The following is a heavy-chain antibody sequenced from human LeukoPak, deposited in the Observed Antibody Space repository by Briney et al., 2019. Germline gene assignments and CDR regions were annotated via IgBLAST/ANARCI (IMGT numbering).Heavy chain of an antibody. CDR2: IKTDGSEK. Sequence: GGSLRLSCEASGFTFSNSWMTWVRQTPGKGLEWVANIKTDGSEKYYVDSVKGRFTISRDNAKNSLYLQMNSLRVEDTAVYYCATSFGATRGYWGQGTVVTVSS. J-gene: IGHJ4*02. CDR1: GFTFSNSW. CDR3: ATSFGATRGY. V-gene: IGHV3-7*01. D-gene: IGHD3-10*01.